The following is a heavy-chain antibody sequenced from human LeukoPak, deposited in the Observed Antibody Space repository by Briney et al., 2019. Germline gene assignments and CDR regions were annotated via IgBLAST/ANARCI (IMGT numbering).Heavy chain of an antibody. CDR1: GGTFSSYA. Sequence: GSSVKVSCKASGGTFSSYAISWVRQAPGQGLEWMGRIIPIFGTANYAQKFQGRVTITTDESTSTAYMELSSLRSEDTAVYYCAREDAPYSSSWYYWGQGTLVTVSS. CDR2: IIPIFGTA. J-gene: IGHJ4*02. CDR3: AREDAPYSSSWYY. V-gene: IGHV1-69*05. D-gene: IGHD6-13*01.